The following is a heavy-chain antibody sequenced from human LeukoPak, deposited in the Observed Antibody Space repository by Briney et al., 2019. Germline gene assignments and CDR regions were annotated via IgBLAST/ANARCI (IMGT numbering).Heavy chain of an antibody. CDR2: SRNKANSYTT. Sequence: GGSLRLSCAASGFTFSDHYIDWVRQAPGKGLQWVGRSRNKANSYTTEYAASVKGRFIISRDDSENSLYLQMNSLRAEDTAVYYCARGGIAVAGFDYWGQGTLVTVSS. V-gene: IGHV3-72*01. CDR1: GFTFSDHY. J-gene: IGHJ4*02. CDR3: ARGGIAVAGFDY. D-gene: IGHD6-19*01.